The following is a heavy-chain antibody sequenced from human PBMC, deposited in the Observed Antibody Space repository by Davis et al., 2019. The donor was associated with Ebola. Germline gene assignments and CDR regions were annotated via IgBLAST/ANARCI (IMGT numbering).Heavy chain of an antibody. CDR3: ARRLLGWELDGGMDV. V-gene: IGHV7-4-1*02. CDR1: GYTFTSYA. CDR2: INTNTGNP. J-gene: IGHJ6*02. D-gene: IGHD1-26*01. Sequence: ASVKVSCKASGYTFTSYAMNWVRQASGQGLEWMGWINTNTGNPTYAQGFTGRFVFSLDTSVSTAYLQISSLKAEDTAVYYCARRLLGWELDGGMDVWGQGTTVTVSS.